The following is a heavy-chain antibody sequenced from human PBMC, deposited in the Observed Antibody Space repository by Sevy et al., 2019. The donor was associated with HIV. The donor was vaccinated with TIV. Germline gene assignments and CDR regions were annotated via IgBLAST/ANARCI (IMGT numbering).Heavy chain of an antibody. V-gene: IGHV3-33*01. CDR3: ARDLPQYYGSGSYYDAFDI. CDR1: GFTFSTYG. J-gene: IGHJ3*02. D-gene: IGHD3-10*01. CDR2: IWYDGSNK. Sequence: GGSLRLSCEASGFTFSTYGMHWVRQAPGKGLEWVALIWYDGSNKYYADSVKGRFTISRDKSKNTVYLQMNSLRAEDTDVYYCARDLPQYYGSGSYYDAFDILGQGTMVTVSS.